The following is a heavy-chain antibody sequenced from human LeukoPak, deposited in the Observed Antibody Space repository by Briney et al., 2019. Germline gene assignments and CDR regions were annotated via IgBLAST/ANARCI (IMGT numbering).Heavy chain of an antibody. CDR1: DAFISTYY. V-gene: IGHV4-59*08. CDR3: ASLTIFGVVGGFDY. CDR2: IYYSGST. J-gene: IGHJ4*02. D-gene: IGHD3-3*01. Sequence: TSETLSLTCTVSDAFISTYYWTWIRQPPGKGLEWIGSIYYSGSTNYNPYLKSRVTISLDTSKNQFSLKLSPVTAADTAVYYCASLTIFGVVGGFDYWGQGTLVTVSS.